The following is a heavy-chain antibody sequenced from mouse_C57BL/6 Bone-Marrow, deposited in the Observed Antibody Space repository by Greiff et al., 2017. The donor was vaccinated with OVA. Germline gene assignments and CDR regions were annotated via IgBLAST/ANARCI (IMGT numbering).Heavy chain of an antibody. D-gene: IGHD2-1*01. CDR3: TLIYYGNAWFAY. CDR2: IDPEDGDT. V-gene: IGHV14-1*01. CDR1: GFNIKDYY. Sequence: VQLKQSGAELVRPGASVKLSCTASGFNIKDYYMHWVKQRPEQGLEWIGRIDPEDGDTEYAPKFPGKATMTADTSSNTAYLQLSSLTSEDTAVYYCTLIYYGNAWFAYWGQGTLVTVSA. J-gene: IGHJ3*01.